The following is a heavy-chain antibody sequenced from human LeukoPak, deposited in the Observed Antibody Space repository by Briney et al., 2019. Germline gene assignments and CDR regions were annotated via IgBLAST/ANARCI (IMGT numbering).Heavy chain of an antibody. J-gene: IGHJ4*02. Sequence: GGSLRLSCVASGFSFSSYNMNWVRQAPGRGLEWVSSISRSASNIYYADSVKGRFTISRDNAKNSFYLQMNSLRAEDTAVFYCARDPEGFGATYFDYWGQGTLVTVSS. D-gene: IGHD3-16*01. CDR1: GFSFSSYN. CDR3: ARDPEGFGATYFDY. V-gene: IGHV3-21*01. CDR2: ISRSASNI.